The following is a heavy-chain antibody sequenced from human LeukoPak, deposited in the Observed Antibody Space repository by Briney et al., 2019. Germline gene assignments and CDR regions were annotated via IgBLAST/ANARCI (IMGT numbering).Heavy chain of an antibody. CDR3: TRLDYYYYYGMDV. CDR2: IRSKANSYAT. V-gene: IGHV3-73*01. J-gene: IGHJ6*02. Sequence: GGSLRLSCAASGFTFSGSAMHWVRQASGKGLEWVGRIRSKANSYATAYAASVKGRFTISRDDSKNTAYLQMNSLKTEDTAAYYCTRLDYYYYYGMDVWGQGTTVTVSS. CDR1: GFTFSGSA.